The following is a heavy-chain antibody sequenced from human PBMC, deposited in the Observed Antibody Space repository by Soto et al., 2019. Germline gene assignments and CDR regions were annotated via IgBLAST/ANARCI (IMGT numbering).Heavy chain of an antibody. Sequence: GGSLRLSCAASGFTFSNYAMSWVRQAPGKGLEWVSVISGNGGGTFYADSVKGRFTISRDNSKNTLYLQMNSLRGEDTAVYYCAKDPRIVVPAAGVDFWGQGTLVTVSS. CDR2: ISGNGGGT. CDR1: GFTFSNYA. CDR3: AKDPRIVVPAAGVDF. D-gene: IGHD2-2*01. J-gene: IGHJ4*02. V-gene: IGHV3-23*01.